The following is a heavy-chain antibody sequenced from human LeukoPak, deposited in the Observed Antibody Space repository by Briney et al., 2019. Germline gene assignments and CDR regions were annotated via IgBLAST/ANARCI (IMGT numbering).Heavy chain of an antibody. CDR3: ARVFYDSSGPFDY. J-gene: IGHJ4*02. CDR1: GYTFTGYH. CDR2: INPNSGGT. V-gene: IGHV1-2*06. D-gene: IGHD3-22*01. Sequence: ASVKVSCKASGYTFTGYHMHWVRQAPGQGLEWMGRINPNSGGTNYAQKFQGRVTMTRDTSISTAYMELSRLRSDDTAVYYCARVFYDSSGPFDYWGQGTLVTVSS.